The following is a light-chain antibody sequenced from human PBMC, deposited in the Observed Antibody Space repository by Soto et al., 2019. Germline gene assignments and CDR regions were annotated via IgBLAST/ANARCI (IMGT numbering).Light chain of an antibody. J-gene: IGLJ2*01. CDR2: TDN. Sequence: QSVLTPPPSASETPGPRVTISCSGGTSNIGSNTVNWYQQYPGAAPKLLIHTDNQRSTGVPDLFSVSKSGTTGSLAISGLQSEDEAHYYCAAWDDSLLSLILGGGTK. CDR3: AAWDDSLLSLI. V-gene: IGLV1-44*01. CDR1: TSNIGSNT.